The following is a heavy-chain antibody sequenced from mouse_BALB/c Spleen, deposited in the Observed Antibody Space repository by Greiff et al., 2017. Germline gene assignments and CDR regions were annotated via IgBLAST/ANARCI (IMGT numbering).Heavy chain of an antibody. CDR3: ARWRDDYYAMDY. D-gene: IGHD3-3*01. J-gene: IGHJ4*01. V-gene: IGHV5-17*02. CDR2: ISSGSSTI. CDR1: GFTFSSFG. Sequence: EVKLMESGGGLVQPGGSRKLSCAASGFTFSSFGMHWVRQAPEKGLEWVAYISSGSSTIYYADTVKGRFTISRDNPKNTLFLQMTSLRSEDTAMYYCARWRDDYYAMDYWGQGTSVTVSS.